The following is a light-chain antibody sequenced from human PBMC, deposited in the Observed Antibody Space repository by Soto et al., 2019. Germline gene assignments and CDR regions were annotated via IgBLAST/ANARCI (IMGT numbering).Light chain of an antibody. CDR2: ATS. CDR1: TGAVTSGHY. J-gene: IGLJ2*01. V-gene: IGLV7-46*01. CDR3: LLAYAGVGEV. Sequence: QAVVTQEPSLTVSPGGTVTLTCGSSTGAVTSGHYPYWFQQKPGQAPRTLIYATSNRHSWAPARFSSSLLGGKAALTLSGAQPEDEADYYCLLAYAGVGEVFGGGTKLTVL.